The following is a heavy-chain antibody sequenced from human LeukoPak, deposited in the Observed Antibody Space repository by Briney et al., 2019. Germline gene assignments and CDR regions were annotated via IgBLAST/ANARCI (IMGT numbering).Heavy chain of an antibody. CDR1: GGSFSGYY. V-gene: IGHV4-34*01. D-gene: IGHD3-10*01. CDR2: INHSGST. CDR3: ARSRILWFGELLDY. J-gene: IGHJ4*02. Sequence: SETLSLTCAVYGGSFSGYYWSWIRQPPGKGLEWIGEINHSGSTNYNPSLKSRVTISVDTSKNQFSLKLSSVTAADTAVYYCARSRILWFGELLDYWGQGTLVTVSS.